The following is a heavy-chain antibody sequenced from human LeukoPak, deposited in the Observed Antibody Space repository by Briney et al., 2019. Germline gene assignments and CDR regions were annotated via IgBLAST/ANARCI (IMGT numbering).Heavy chain of an antibody. Sequence: GGSVRLSCAASGFTFSSYAMSWVRQAPGKGLEWVSAISGSGGSTYYADSVKGRFTISRDNSKNTLYLQMNSLRAEDTAVYYCAKVGVVGSEYFDYWGQGTLVTVSS. CDR2: ISGSGGST. CDR3: AKVGVVGSEYFDY. CDR1: GFTFSSYA. J-gene: IGHJ4*02. V-gene: IGHV3-23*01. D-gene: IGHD3-22*01.